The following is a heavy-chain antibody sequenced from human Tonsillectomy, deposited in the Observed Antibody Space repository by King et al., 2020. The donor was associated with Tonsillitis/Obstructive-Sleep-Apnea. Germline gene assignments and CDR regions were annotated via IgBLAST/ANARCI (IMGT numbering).Heavy chain of an antibody. J-gene: IGHJ6*03. Sequence: VQLVESGAEVKKPGESLNISCKGSGYSFTSYWIVWVRQMPGKVLEWMGIIYPCDSDTRYSSSFQCQVTSSADKSISTAYLQWSSLKASDTAMYYCARGEIGSGTYYYYYMDVWGKGTTVTVSS. D-gene: IGHD3-10*01. CDR3: ARGEIGSGTYYYYYMDV. CDR1: GYSFTSYW. V-gene: IGHV5-51*01. CDR2: IYPCDSDT.